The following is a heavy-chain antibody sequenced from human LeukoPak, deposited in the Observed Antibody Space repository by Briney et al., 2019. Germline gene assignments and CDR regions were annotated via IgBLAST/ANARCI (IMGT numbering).Heavy chain of an antibody. D-gene: IGHD1-26*01. CDR2: ITSSSSSI. CDR3: AREHSATYSVYMDV. Sequence: GGSLRLSSAASGFTFSSYSMNWVRQAPGKGLEWVSSITSSSSSIYYADSVKGRFTISRDNAKNSLHLQMNSLRAEDTAVYYCAREHSATYSVYMDVWGKGTTVTVSS. J-gene: IGHJ6*04. V-gene: IGHV3-21*04. CDR1: GFTFSSYS.